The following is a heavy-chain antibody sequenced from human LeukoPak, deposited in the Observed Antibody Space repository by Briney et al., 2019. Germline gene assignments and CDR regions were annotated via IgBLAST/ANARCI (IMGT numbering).Heavy chain of an antibody. D-gene: IGHD1/OR15-1a*01. Sequence: GASVKVSCKASGYTFTSYGISWVRQAPGQGLEWMGWISAYNGNTNYAQKLQGRVTMTTDTSTSTAYMELRSLRSDDTAVYYCAKDREGYVVWNSWFDPWGQGTLVTISS. CDR2: ISAYNGNT. J-gene: IGHJ5*02. CDR3: AKDREGYVVWNSWFDP. CDR1: GYTFTSYG. V-gene: IGHV1-18*01.